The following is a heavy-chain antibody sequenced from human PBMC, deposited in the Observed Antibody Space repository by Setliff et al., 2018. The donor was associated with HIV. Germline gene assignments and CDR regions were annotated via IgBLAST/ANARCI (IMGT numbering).Heavy chain of an antibody. CDR2: VSYTGTT. CDR3: ARLSTTSLDFDS. V-gene: IGHV4-30-4*08. Sequence: PSETLSLTCTVSGGSIRSGNYYWSWIRRPPGKGLEWIGFVSYTGTTHYSPSRKSRITISVDTSKNQFSLKLSSVTAADTAVYYCARLSTTSLDFDSWGQGTLVTVSS. D-gene: IGHD2-2*01. J-gene: IGHJ4*02. CDR1: GGSIRSGNYY.